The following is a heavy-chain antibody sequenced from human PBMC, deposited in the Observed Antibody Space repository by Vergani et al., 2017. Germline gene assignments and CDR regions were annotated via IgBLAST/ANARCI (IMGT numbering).Heavy chain of an antibody. CDR2: IYYSGST. CDR1: GGSISSYY. V-gene: IGHV4-59*01. J-gene: IGHJ3*02. D-gene: IGHD2-8*02. Sequence: QVQLQESGPGLVKPSETLSLTCTVSGGSISSYYWSWIRQHPGKGLEWIGYIYYSGSTNYNPSLTSRVTISVDTSKNLFSLKLSSVTAADTAVYYCARRYWSDAFDIWGQGTMVTVSS. CDR3: ARRYWSDAFDI.